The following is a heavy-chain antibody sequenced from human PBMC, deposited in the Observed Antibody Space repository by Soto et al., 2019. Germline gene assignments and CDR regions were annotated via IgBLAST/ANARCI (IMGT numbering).Heavy chain of an antibody. V-gene: IGHV4-34*01. CDR1: CGSISSHY. D-gene: IGHD3-22*01. J-gene: IGHJ4*02. Sequence: PSETLSLTCTVACGSISSHYGSRIRQPPGKGLEWIGEINHSGSTNYNPSLKSRVTISVDTSKNQFSLKLSSVTAADTAVYYCARAGYYDSSGYRPSWYFDYWGQGTLVTVSS. CDR3: ARAGYYDSSGYRPSWYFDY. CDR2: INHSGST.